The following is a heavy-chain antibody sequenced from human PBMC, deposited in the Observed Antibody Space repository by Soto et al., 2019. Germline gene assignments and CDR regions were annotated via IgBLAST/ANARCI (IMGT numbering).Heavy chain of an antibody. CDR3: ARDYSGGRLPPYYYYGMDV. V-gene: IGHV1-69*01. Sequence: QVQLVQSGAEVKKPGSSVKVSCKASGGTFSSYAISWVRQAPGQGLEWMGGIIPIFGTANYAQKFQGRVTITADESTSTGYMELSSLRSEDTAVYYCARDYSGGRLPPYYYYGMDVWGQGTTVTVSS. CDR2: IIPIFGTA. CDR1: GGTFSSYA. J-gene: IGHJ6*02. D-gene: IGHD5-12*01.